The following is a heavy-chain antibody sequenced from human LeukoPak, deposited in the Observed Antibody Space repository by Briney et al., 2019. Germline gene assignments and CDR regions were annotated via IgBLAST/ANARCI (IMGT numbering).Heavy chain of an antibody. Sequence: PGGSLRLSCAASGFTFSSYSMNWVRQAPGKGLEWVSSISSSSSYIYYADSVKGRFTISRDNAKNSLYLQMNSLRAEDTAVYYCAKGVTVVTPGHFDYWGQGTLVTVSS. CDR3: AKGVTVVTPGHFDY. CDR2: ISSSSSYI. V-gene: IGHV3-21*04. D-gene: IGHD2-15*01. J-gene: IGHJ4*02. CDR1: GFTFSSYS.